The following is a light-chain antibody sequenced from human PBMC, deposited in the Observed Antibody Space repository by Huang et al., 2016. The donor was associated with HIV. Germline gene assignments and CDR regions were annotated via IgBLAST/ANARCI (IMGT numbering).Light chain of an antibody. J-gene: IGKJ4*01. V-gene: IGKV2-28*01. Sequence: DIVMTQSPLSLPVTPGEPASISCRSSQSLLHSNGYNYLDWYLQKPGQSPQLLIYLGSDRASGVPDRCSGSGSGTDFTLKISRVEADDVGVYYCMQALQTPLLTFGGGTKVEIK. CDR1: QSLLHSNGYNY. CDR2: LGS. CDR3: MQALQTPLLT.